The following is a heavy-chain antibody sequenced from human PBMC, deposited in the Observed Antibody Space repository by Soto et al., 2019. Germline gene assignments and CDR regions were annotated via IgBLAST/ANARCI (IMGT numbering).Heavy chain of an antibody. J-gene: IGHJ5*02. CDR1: GFSLSNARMG. CDR2: IFSNDEK. Sequence: SGPTLVNPTETLTLTCTVSGFSLSNARMGVSWIRQPPGKALEWLAHIFSNDEKSYSTSLKSRLTISKDTSKSQVVLTMTNMDPVDTATYYCARISDCSSTSCFNWFHPRPQGTLFTVSS. CDR3: ARISDCSSTSCFNWFHP. V-gene: IGHV2-26*01. D-gene: IGHD2-2*01.